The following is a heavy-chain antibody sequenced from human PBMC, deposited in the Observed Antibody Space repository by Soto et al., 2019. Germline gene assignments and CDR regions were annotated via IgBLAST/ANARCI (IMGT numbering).Heavy chain of an antibody. Sequence: PXQALSLTFAISGDSFSNNSAACNLIRHSPSRGLEWLGRTYYRSKWYNDYAVSVKSRITINPDTSKNQFSLQLNSVTPEDTAVYYCARDVWYDAYNWFDPWGQGTLVTVSS. J-gene: IGHJ5*02. CDR1: GDSFSNNSAA. D-gene: IGHD1-1*01. V-gene: IGHV6-1*01. CDR2: TYYRSKWYN. CDR3: ARDVWYDAYNWFDP.